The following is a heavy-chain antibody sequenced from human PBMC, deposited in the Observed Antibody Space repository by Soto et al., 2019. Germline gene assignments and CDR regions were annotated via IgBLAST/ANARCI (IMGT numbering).Heavy chain of an antibody. D-gene: IGHD5-12*01. Sequence: SETLSLTCTVSGGSISSYYWSWIRQPPGKGLEWIGYIYYSGSTNYNPSLKSRVTISVDTSKNQFSLKLSSVTAADTAVYYCASSVLRDGYKFDYWGQGTLVPVS. CDR1: GGSISSYY. J-gene: IGHJ4*02. CDR3: ASSVLRDGYKFDY. CDR2: IYYSGST. V-gene: IGHV4-59*01.